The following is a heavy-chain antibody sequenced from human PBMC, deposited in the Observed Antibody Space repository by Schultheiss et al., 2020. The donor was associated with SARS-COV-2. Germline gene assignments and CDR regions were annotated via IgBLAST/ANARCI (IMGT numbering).Heavy chain of an antibody. V-gene: IGHV1-69*05. CDR3: ARGKRYCSSTSCLKIDY. D-gene: IGHD2-2*01. Sequence: SVKVSCKASGGTFSSYAISWVRQAPGQGLEWMGGIIPIFGTANYAQKFQGRVTMTRNTSISTAYMELSSLRSEDTAVYYCARGKRYCSSTSCLKIDYWGQGTLVTVSS. CDR1: GGTFSSYA. J-gene: IGHJ4*02. CDR2: IIPIFGTA.